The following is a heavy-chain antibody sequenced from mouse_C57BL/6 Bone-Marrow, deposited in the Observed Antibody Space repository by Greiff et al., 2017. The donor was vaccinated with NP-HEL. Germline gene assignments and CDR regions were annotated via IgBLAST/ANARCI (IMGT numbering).Heavy chain of an antibody. Sequence: EVQLQQSGPELVKPGASVKISCKASGYSFTDYNMNWVKQSNGKSLEWIGVINPNYGTTSYNQKFKGKATLTVDQSSSTAYMQLNSLTSEDSAVXYCARDYYGSSYVAWFAYGGQGTLVTVSA. CDR3: ARDYYGSSYVAWFAY. CDR2: INPNYGTT. D-gene: IGHD1-1*01. J-gene: IGHJ3*01. V-gene: IGHV1-39*01. CDR1: GYSFTDYN.